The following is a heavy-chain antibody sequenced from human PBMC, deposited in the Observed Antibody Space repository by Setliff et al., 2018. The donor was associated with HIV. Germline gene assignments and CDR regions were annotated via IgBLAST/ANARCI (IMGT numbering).Heavy chain of an antibody. D-gene: IGHD3-9*01. Sequence: SETLSLTCTVSGGSISSGNYYWSWIRQPAGKGLEWIGRLYISGSTNYNPSLKSRVTISVDASKKQFSLNLSSVTAADTAVYYCARSLRYFDWSLHYWGQGMQVTVSS. J-gene: IGHJ4*02. CDR3: ARSLRYFDWSLHY. CDR2: LYISGST. CDR1: GGSISSGNYY. V-gene: IGHV4-61*02.